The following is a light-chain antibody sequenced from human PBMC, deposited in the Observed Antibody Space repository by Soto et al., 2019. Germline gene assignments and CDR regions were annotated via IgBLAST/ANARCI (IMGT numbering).Light chain of an antibody. Sequence: DIQMTQSPSTLSASVGDRVTITCRASQSISSWLAWYQQKPWKAPKLLIYDASSLESGVPSRFSVSGSGTEFTLTISSLQPDDFATYYCQQYNSYSTFGQGTKVDIK. CDR3: QQYNSYST. V-gene: IGKV1-5*01. CDR1: QSISSW. J-gene: IGKJ1*01. CDR2: DAS.